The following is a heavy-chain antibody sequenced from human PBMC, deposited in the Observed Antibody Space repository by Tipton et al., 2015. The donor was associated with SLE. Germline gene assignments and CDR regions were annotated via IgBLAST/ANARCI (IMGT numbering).Heavy chain of an antibody. D-gene: IGHD3-3*01. CDR2: INHSGST. CDR1: GGSITMSSYY. CDR3: ARALLTYYDFWTGNKGYFDY. V-gene: IGHV4-39*07. J-gene: IGHJ4*02. Sequence: TLSLTCAVSGGSITMSSYYWGWIRQPPGKGLECIGEINHSGSTNYNPSLKSRVTISVDTSKNQFSLNLSSVTAADTAVYYCARALLTYYDFWTGNKGYFDYWGQGTLVTVSS.